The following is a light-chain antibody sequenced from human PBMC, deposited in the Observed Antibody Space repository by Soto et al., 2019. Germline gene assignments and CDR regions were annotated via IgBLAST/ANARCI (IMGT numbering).Light chain of an antibody. V-gene: IGKV3-11*01. CDR3: QERSNWPRGT. CDR2: GAS. Sequence: EIVLTQSPATLSLSPGERAVLSCRASQTLSNDFAWYQQRPGQAPRLLIYGASKRAPGIPARFSGSGSGTVFTLTISRLEPEDFAVYYCQERSNWPRGTFGGGTKVEI. CDR1: QTLSND. J-gene: IGKJ4*01.